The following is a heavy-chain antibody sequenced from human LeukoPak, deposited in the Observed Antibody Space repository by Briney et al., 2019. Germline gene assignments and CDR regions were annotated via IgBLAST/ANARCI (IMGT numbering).Heavy chain of an antibody. CDR2: ISSSSSTI. D-gene: IGHD6-13*01. Sequence: GGSLRLSCAASGFTFSSHSMNWVRQAPGKGLEWVSYISSSSSTIYYADSVKGRFTISRDNAKNSLYLQMNSLRAEDTALYYCARDTQLAAAAGYYYYGMDVWGQGTTVTVSS. CDR1: GFTFSSHS. CDR3: ARDTQLAAAAGYYYYGMDV. V-gene: IGHV3-48*04. J-gene: IGHJ6*02.